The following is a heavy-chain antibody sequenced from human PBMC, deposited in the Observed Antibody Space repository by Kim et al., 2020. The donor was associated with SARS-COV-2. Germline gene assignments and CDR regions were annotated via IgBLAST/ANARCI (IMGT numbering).Heavy chain of an antibody. CDR2: NT. Sequence: NTKYSRKFQGRVTITRDTSASTAYMELSSLRSEDTAVYYCARAASGFYVDWGQGTLVTVSS. V-gene: IGHV1-3*01. D-gene: IGHD1-26*01. CDR3: ARAASGFYVD. J-gene: IGHJ4*02.